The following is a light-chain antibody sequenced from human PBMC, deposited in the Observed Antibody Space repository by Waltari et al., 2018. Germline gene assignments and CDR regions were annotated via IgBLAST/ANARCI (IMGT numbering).Light chain of an antibody. J-gene: IGLJ1*01. V-gene: IGLV2-14*03. CDR2: DVN. CDR1: SSDVGGYKY. CDR3: SSYTSSTIPV. Sequence: QSALTQPASVSGSPGQSITISCTGTSSDVGGYKYVSWYQQHQDKAPKLMLYDVNNRPSGVSNRFSGSKSGNTASLTSSSLQAEDEADYYCSSYTSSTIPVFGTGTKVTVL.